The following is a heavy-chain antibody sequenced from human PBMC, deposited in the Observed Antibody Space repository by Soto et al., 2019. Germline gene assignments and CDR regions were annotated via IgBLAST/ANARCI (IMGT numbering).Heavy chain of an antibody. V-gene: IGHV1-18*01. CDR3: ASSPSKVGGNRWYYYGMDV. CDR1: GYTFTSYG. Sequence: QVQLVQSGAEVKKPGASVKVSCKASGYTFTSYGISWVRQAPGQGLEWMGWISAYNGNTNYAQKLQGRVTMTTDTSTSKAYMELRSLRSDDTAVYYCASSPSKVGGNRWYYYGMDVWGQGTTVTVSS. J-gene: IGHJ6*02. CDR2: ISAYNGNT. D-gene: IGHD2-15*01.